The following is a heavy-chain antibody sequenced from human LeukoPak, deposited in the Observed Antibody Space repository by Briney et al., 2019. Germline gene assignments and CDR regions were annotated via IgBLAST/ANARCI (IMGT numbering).Heavy chain of an antibody. Sequence: GRSLRLSCAASGFTFSSYGMHWVRQAPGKGLEGVAVIWYDGSNKYHADSVKGRFTISRDNSKNTLYLQMNSRRAEDTAVYYCAKDGNSYGYNNWFDPWGQGTLVTVSS. CDR3: AKDGNSYGYNNWFDP. J-gene: IGHJ5*02. D-gene: IGHD5-18*01. CDR2: IWYDGSNK. V-gene: IGHV3-33*06. CDR1: GFTFSSYG.